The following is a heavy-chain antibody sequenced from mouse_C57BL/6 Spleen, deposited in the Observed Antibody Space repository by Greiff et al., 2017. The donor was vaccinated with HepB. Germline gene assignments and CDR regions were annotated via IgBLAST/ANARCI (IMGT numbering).Heavy chain of an antibody. V-gene: IGHV5-16*01. CDR3: ARGGYDYDEGYYFDY. Sequence: EVMLVESEGGLVQPGSSMKLSCTASGFTFSDYYMAWVRQVPEKGLEWVANINYDGSSTYYLDSLKSRFIISRDNAKNILYLQMSSLKSEDTATYYCARGGYDYDEGYYFDYWGQGTTLTVSS. D-gene: IGHD2-4*01. J-gene: IGHJ2*01. CDR1: GFTFSDYY. CDR2: INYDGSST.